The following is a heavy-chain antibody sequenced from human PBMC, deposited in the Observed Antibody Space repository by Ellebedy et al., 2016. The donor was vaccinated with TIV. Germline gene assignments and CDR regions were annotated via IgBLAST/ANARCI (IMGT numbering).Heavy chain of an antibody. J-gene: IGHJ4*02. D-gene: IGHD2-21*02. Sequence: SGPTLVKPTETLTLTCTVSGFSLSNVIMSVSWIRQPPGKALEWLAHIYSNDEKSYSTSLKTRLGISRDTSKSQEVLTMTNMDPVDTATYYCARTLMYCGGDCSYNFDYWGQGTLVTVSS. CDR3: ARTLMYCGGDCSYNFDY. CDR1: GFSLSNVIMS. V-gene: IGHV2-26*01. CDR2: IYSNDEK.